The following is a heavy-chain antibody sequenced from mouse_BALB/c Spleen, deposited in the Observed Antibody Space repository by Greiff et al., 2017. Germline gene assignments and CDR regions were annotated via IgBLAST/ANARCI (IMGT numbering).Heavy chain of an antibody. V-gene: IGHV1-4*02. D-gene: IGHD2-3*01. CDR1: GYTFTSYW. Sequence: VQLQQSGAELAKPGASVKMSCKASGYTFTSYWMHWVKQRPGQGLEWIGYINPSSGYTEYNQKFKDKTTLTADKSSSTAYMQLSSLTSEDSAVYYCARSRGLLLDYWGQGTTLTVSS. CDR3: ARSRGLLLDY. J-gene: IGHJ2*01. CDR2: INPSSGYT.